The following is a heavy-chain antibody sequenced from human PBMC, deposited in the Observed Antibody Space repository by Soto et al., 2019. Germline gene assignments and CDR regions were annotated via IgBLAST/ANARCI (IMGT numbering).Heavy chain of an antibody. V-gene: IGHV3-48*03. CDR2: ISSSGSTI. J-gene: IGHJ4*02. CDR1: GFTFSSYE. Sequence: GGSLRLSSAASGFTFSSYEMNWVRQAPGKGLEWGSYISSSGSTIYYADSVKGRFTISRDNAKNSLFLQMNSLRAEYTAIYYSARRRYFDYWGQGTLVTVSS. CDR3: ARRRYFDY.